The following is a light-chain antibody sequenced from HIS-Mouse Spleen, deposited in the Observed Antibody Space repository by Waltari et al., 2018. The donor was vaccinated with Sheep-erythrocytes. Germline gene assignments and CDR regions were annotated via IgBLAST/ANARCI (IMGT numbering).Light chain of an antibody. CDR1: SSDVGGYKY. J-gene: IGLJ1*01. V-gene: IGLV2-11*01. CDR3: CSYAGSYNHV. Sequence: QSALTQPRSVSGSPGHSVTISCTGTSSDVGGYKYVSWYQQHPGKAPKLMIYDVSKRPSGVPDRFSGSKSGNTASLTISGLQAEDEADYYCCSYAGSYNHVFATGTKVTVL. CDR2: DVS.